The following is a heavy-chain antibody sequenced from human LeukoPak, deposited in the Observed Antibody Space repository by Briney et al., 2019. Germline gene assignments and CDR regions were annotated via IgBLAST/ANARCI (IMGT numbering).Heavy chain of an antibody. CDR2: LVYDERS. J-gene: IGHJ4*02. Sequence: GGSLRLSCAASGFPFSSYGMHWVRQAPGKGLEWVARLVYDERSDYANSVKGRFTISRDNSKNTLYLQMDNLRVDDTAVYYCARDLSAAYDFWGQGILVTVSS. CDR3: ARDLSAAYDF. CDR1: GFPFSSYG. V-gene: IGHV3-33*01. D-gene: IGHD2-21*01.